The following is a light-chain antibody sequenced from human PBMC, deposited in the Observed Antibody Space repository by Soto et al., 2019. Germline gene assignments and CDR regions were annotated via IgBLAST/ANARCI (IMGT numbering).Light chain of an antibody. CDR3: MQAAQFTRT. CDR1: QSLVHYDGRTD. J-gene: IGKJ1*01. Sequence: ETVLTQSPLSSPVPLGQPASISCRSSQSLVHYDGRTDLSWLHQRPGQPPRLLIYRVFNRVSGVPDRFTGSGAGTDFTLRISSVQAEDVGIYYCMQAAQFTRTFGQGPNLEIQ. V-gene: IGKV2-24*01. CDR2: RVF.